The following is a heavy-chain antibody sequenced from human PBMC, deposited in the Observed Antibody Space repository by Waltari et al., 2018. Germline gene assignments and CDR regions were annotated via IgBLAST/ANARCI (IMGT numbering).Heavy chain of an antibody. D-gene: IGHD2-8*01. CDR1: GRSLRAGTYY. V-gene: IGHV4-61*02. Sequence: QVQLQESGPGLLKPSQTLSLTCPLTGRSLRAGTYYWGWIRRPAGQGLEWIGRIYTSGSTSYNPSLKSRVTISVDTAKNQFSLKLSSVTAADTAVYYCAREGLLPLCYLDVWGKGTTVSVSS. J-gene: IGHJ6*04. CDR3: AREGLLPLCYLDV. CDR2: IYTSGST.